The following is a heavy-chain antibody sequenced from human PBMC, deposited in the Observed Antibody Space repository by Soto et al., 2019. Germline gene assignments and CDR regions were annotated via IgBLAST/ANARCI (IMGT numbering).Heavy chain of an antibody. Sequence: SETLSLTCTVSGGSVSSGSYYWSWIRQPPGKGLEWIGYIYYSGSTNYNPSLKSRVTISVDTSKNQFSLKLSSVTAADTAVYYCARESPQYYYDSSGYYYYFDYWGQGTLVTVSS. CDR3: ARESPQYYYDSSGYYYYFDY. V-gene: IGHV4-61*01. CDR2: IYYSGST. CDR1: GGSVSSGSYY. J-gene: IGHJ4*02. D-gene: IGHD3-22*01.